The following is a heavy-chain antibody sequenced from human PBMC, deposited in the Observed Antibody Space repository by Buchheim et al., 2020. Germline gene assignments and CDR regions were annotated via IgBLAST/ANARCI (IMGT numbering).Heavy chain of an antibody. V-gene: IGHV4-34*01. CDR3: ARGRREYDFWSGYYFDY. CDR2: INHSGST. J-gene: IGHJ4*02. Sequence: QVQLQQWGAGLLKPSETLSLTCAVYGGSFSGYYWSWIRQPPGKGLEWIGEINHSGSTNYNPSLKSRVTISVDTSKNQFSLKLSSVTAADTAVYYCARGRREYDFWSGYYFDYWGQGTL. CDR1: GGSFSGYY. D-gene: IGHD3-3*01.